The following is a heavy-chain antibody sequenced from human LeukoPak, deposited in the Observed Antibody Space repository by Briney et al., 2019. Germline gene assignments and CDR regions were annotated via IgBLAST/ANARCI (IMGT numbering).Heavy chain of an antibody. CDR2: ISGSGGST. CDR3: ARAGRGFSYGSMDK. D-gene: IGHD5-18*01. J-gene: IGHJ4*02. CDR1: GFTFSSYA. V-gene: IGHV3-23*01. Sequence: GGSLRLSCAASGFTFSSYAMSWVRQAPGKGLEWVSAISGSGGSTYYADSVKGRFTISRDNSKNTLYLQMNSLRAEDTAVYYCARAGRGFSYGSMDKWGQGTQVTVSS.